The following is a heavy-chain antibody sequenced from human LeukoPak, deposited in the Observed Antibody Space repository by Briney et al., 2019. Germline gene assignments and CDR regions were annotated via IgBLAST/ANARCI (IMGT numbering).Heavy chain of an antibody. D-gene: IGHD5-12*01. Sequence: PTEGSLRLSCAASGFTFSSYAMSWVRQAPGKGLEWVSAISGSGDTTYYADSVKGRLTISRDNSKNTLYLLMNNLRAEDTAVYYCAKGQVAINNFFDYWGQGTLVTVSS. J-gene: IGHJ4*02. CDR1: GFTFSSYA. V-gene: IGHV3-23*01. CDR3: AKGQVAINNFFDY. CDR2: ISGSGDTT.